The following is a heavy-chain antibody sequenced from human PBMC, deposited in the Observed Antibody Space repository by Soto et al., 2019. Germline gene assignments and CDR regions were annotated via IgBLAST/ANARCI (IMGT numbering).Heavy chain of an antibody. J-gene: IGHJ4*02. CDR1: GGTFTSYA. CDR3: AGKLGTPTPPDY. V-gene: IGHV1-69*12. D-gene: IGHD7-27*01. Sequence: QVQLVQSGAEVKKPGSSVKVSCKASGGTFTSYAISWVRQAPGQGLEWMGGIIPTFGTANYAKKVQGRVTITADESTSTAYMELSSLRSEDTAVYYCAGKLGTPTPPDYWGQGTLVTVSS. CDR2: IIPTFGTA.